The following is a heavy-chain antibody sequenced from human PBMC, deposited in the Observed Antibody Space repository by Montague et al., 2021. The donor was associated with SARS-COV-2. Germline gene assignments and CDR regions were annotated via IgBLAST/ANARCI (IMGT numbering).Heavy chain of an antibody. CDR1: GDSISSTSYY. V-gene: IGHV4-39*01. CDR3: ASPDVVVTATNCYAMDV. D-gene: IGHD2-21*02. Sequence: SETLSLTCSVSGDSISSTSYYWGWIRQPPGKGLEWIGSIYYSGSTYYNPSLRSRVTISVDTSKNQFSLKLSSVTAADTAVYYCASPDVVVTATNCYAMDVWGQGTTVTVSS. CDR2: IYYSGST. J-gene: IGHJ6*02.